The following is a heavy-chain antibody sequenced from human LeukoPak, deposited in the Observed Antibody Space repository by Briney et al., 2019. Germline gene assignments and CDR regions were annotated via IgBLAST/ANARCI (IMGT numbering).Heavy chain of an antibody. V-gene: IGHV3-30*02. CDR2: IRSDGTDK. CDR3: GNHDSSSDF. Sequence: GGSLRLSCAASGFIFSTYGMHWVRQAPGKGLEWVAFIRSDGTDKSYAGSVMGRFTTSRDNSKNTLYLQMNTLRAEDTAVYYCGNHDSSSDFWGQGTLVTVSS. D-gene: IGHD3-22*01. J-gene: IGHJ4*02. CDR1: GFIFSTYG.